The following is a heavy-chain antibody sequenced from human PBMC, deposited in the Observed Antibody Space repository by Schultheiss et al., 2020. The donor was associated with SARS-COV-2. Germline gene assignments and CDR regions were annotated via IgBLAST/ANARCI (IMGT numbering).Heavy chain of an antibody. CDR2: ISGSGGST. J-gene: IGHJ4*02. Sequence: GGSLRLSCAASGFTFSSYAMHWVRQAPGKGLEWVSAISGSGGSTYYADSVKGRFTISRDNSKNTLYLQMNSLRAEDTAVYYCAKTQRITMVRGALDYWGQGTLVTVSS. CDR3: AKTQRITMVRGALDY. CDR1: GFTFSSYA. D-gene: IGHD3-10*01. V-gene: IGHV3-23*01.